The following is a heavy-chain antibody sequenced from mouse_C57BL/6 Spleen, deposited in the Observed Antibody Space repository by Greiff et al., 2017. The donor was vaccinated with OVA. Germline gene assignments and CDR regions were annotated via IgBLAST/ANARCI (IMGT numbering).Heavy chain of an antibody. CDR2: IYPSDSET. D-gene: IGHD2-4*01. CDR3: ARCYYDYPYYAMDY. CDR1: GYTFTSYW. J-gene: IGHJ4*01. Sequence: VQLQQSGAELVRPGSSVKLSCKASGYTFTSYWMDWGKQRPGQGLEWIGNIYPSDSETHYNQKFKDKATLTVDKSSSTAYMQLSSLTSEDSAVYYCARCYYDYPYYAMDYWGQGTSVTVSS. V-gene: IGHV1-61*01.